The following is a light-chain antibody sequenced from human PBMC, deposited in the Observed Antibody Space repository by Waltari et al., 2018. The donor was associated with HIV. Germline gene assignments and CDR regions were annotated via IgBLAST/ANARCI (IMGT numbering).Light chain of an antibody. J-gene: IGKJ2*01. CDR2: WAS. Sequence: DIVMTQSPDSLAVSLGERATINCKSSQSVLYSSHNKNYLAWYQQKPGQPPKLLIYWASTRESGVPDRFSGRGSGTEFTLTISSLQAEDVAVYYCQQYYSTPYTFGQGTKLEIK. CDR1: QSVLYSSHNKNY. CDR3: QQYYSTPYT. V-gene: IGKV4-1*01.